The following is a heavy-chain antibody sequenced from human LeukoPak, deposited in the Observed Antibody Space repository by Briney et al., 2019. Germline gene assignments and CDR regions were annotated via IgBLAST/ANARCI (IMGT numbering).Heavy chain of an antibody. V-gene: IGHV4-4*07. D-gene: IGHD1-14*01. J-gene: IGHJ4*02. Sequence: SETLSLTCSVSGGSMNTFYWTWIRQPAGKGLEWIGRVYTSGFTKYNPSFRSRGSMSVDTSKKQLSLMLTSLTAADTAVYYCARETLVGTTNYFDYWGQGALVTVSS. CDR3: ARETLVGTTNYFDY. CDR2: VYTSGFT. CDR1: GGSMNTFY.